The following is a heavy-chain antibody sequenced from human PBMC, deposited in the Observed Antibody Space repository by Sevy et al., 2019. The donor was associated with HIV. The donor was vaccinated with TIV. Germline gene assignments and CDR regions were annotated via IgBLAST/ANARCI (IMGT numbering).Heavy chain of an antibody. V-gene: IGHV3-9*01. CDR3: VKGHARQYYYDSSGSNWFDP. J-gene: IGHJ5*02. CDR2: ISWNSGSI. CDR1: GFTFDDYA. Sequence: GGSLRLSCAASGFTFDDYAMHWVRQAPGKGLEWVSGISWNSGSIGYADSVKGRFTISRDNAKNSLYLQMNSLRAEDTALYYCVKGHARQYYYDSSGSNWFDPWGQGTLVTVSS. D-gene: IGHD3-22*01.